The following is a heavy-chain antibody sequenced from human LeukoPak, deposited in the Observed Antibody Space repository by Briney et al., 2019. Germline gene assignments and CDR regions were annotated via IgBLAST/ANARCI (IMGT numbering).Heavy chain of an antibody. V-gene: IGHV4-4*07. Sequence: SETLSLTCTVSGGSISSYYWSWIRQPAGKGLEWIGRIYTSGSTNYNPSLKSRVTMSVDTSKNQFSLKLSSVTAADTAVYYCASHSSGWYEEYFQHWGQGTLVTVSS. D-gene: IGHD6-19*01. CDR2: IYTSGST. CDR3: ASHSSGWYEEYFQH. CDR1: GGSISSYY. J-gene: IGHJ1*01.